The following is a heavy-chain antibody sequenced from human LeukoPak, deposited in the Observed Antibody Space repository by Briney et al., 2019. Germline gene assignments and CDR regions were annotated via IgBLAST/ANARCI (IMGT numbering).Heavy chain of an antibody. D-gene: IGHD3-3*01. CDR1: GGSISSYY. CDR3: ARAEWPYAGGFDP. Sequence: SETLSLTCTVSGGSISSYYWSWIRQPPGKGLEWIGYIYYSGSTNYNPSLKSRVTISVDTSKNQFSLKLSSVTAADTAVYYCARAEWPYAGGFDPWGQGTLVTVSS. V-gene: IGHV4-59*01. CDR2: IYYSGST. J-gene: IGHJ5*02.